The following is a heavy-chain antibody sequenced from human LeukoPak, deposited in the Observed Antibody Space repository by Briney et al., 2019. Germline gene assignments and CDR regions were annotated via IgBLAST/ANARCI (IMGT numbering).Heavy chain of an antibody. Sequence: SQTLSLTYTVSGGSISSGGYYWSWIRQHPGKGLEWIGYIYYSGSTYYNPSLKSRVTISVDTSKNQFSLKLSSVTAADTAVYYCARAAGITYYYYMDVWGKGTTVTVSS. CDR3: ARAAGITYYYYMDV. V-gene: IGHV4-31*03. J-gene: IGHJ6*03. CDR2: IYYSGST. D-gene: IGHD3-10*01. CDR1: GGSISSGGYY.